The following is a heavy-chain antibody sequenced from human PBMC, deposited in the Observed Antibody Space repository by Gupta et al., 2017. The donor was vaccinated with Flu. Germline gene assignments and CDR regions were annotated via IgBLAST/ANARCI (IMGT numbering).Heavy chain of an antibody. D-gene: IGHD6-19*01. CDR2: IKYDGSEK. Sequence: EVQEVVSGGGLVPPGGTLRRSRAASGFPFSPYWMTWVRQAPGKGPEWVANIKYDGSEKYYVDSVKGRFTISRDNAKSTLYLHMTSLRAEDTAVYYCARDPTYSSAWIALWGQGTLVTVSS. J-gene: IGHJ1*01. CDR3: ARDPTYSSAWIAL. CDR1: GFPFSPYW. V-gene: IGHV3-7*01.